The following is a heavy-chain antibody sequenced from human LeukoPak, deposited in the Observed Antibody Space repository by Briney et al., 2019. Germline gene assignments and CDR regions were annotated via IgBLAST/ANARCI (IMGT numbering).Heavy chain of an antibody. Sequence: GASVKVSCKASGFTFTRYGISWVRQAPGQGLEWMGWNSAYNGDTKYAHKFQDRLTMTTDTSTSTAYMELRSLRSDDTAVYYCARDPSNTSGWYAWADYWGQGTLVTVSS. V-gene: IGHV1-18*01. CDR3: ARDPSNTSGWYAWADY. D-gene: IGHD6-19*01. CDR2: NSAYNGDT. CDR1: GFTFTRYG. J-gene: IGHJ4*02.